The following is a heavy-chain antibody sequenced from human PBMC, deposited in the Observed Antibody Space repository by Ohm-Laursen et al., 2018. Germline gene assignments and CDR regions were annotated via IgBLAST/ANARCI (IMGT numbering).Heavy chain of an antibody. Sequence: SLRLSCTASGFTFSSYAMSWVRQAPGTGLEWVSAISGSGGSTYYADSVKGRFTISRDNSKNTLYLQMNSLRAEDTAVYYCAKDQIAAAGSGLGWFVPWGQGTLVTVSS. J-gene: IGHJ5*02. CDR2: ISGSGGST. CDR1: GFTFSSYA. V-gene: IGHV3-23*01. D-gene: IGHD6-13*01. CDR3: AKDQIAAAGSGLGWFVP.